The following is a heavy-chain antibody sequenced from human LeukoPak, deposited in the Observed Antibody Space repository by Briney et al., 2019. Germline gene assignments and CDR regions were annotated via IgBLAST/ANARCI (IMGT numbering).Heavy chain of an antibody. CDR3: ARGTTVIAFDI. Sequence: SETLSLTCTVSGGSISSYYWSWIRRPAGKGLEWIGRIYTSGSTNYNPSLKSRVTMSVDTSKNQSSLKLSSVTAADTAVYYCARGTTVIAFDIWGQGTMVTVSS. CDR1: GGSISSYY. J-gene: IGHJ3*02. CDR2: IYTSGST. V-gene: IGHV4-4*07. D-gene: IGHD4-17*01.